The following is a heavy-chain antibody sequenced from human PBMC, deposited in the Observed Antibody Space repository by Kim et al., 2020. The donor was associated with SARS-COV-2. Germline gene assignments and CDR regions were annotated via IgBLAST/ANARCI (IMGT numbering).Heavy chain of an antibody. CDR1: GFTFSSYG. D-gene: IGHD2-2*01. Sequence: GGSLRLSCAASGFTFSSYGMHWVRQAPGKGLEWVAVIWYDGCNKYYADSVKGRFTISRDNSKNTLYLQMNSLRAEDTAVYYCARDPNIVVVEMDVWGKGTTVTVSS. J-gene: IGHJ6*04. V-gene: IGHV3-33*01. CDR3: ARDPNIVVVEMDV. CDR2: IWYDGCNK.